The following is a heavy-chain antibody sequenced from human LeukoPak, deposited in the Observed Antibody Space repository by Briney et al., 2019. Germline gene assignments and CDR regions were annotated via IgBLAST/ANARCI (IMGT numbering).Heavy chain of an antibody. V-gene: IGHV4-34*01. CDR1: GGSFSGYY. CDR3: VRDFKDLGQ. D-gene: IGHD2/OR15-2a*01. Sequence: TSETLSLTCAVYGGSFSGYYWSWIRQPPGKGLEWIGEINHSGSTNYNPSLKSRVTISVDTSKNQFSLKLSSVTAADTAVYYCVRDFKDLGQWGQGTLLTVSS. CDR2: INHSGST. J-gene: IGHJ4*02.